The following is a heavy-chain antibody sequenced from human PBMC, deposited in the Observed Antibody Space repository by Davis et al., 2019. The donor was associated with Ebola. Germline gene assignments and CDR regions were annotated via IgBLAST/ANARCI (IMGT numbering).Heavy chain of an antibody. CDR2: INPNSGGT. CDR1: GYTFTVYY. Sequence: ASVKVSCKASGYTFTVYYMHWVRQAPGQGLEWMGWINPNSGGTNYAQKFQGRVTMTRDTSISTAYMELSRLRSDDTAVYYCARVETTVTTMDVWGQGTTVTVSS. J-gene: IGHJ6*02. D-gene: IGHD4-11*01. V-gene: IGHV1-2*02. CDR3: ARVETTVTTMDV.